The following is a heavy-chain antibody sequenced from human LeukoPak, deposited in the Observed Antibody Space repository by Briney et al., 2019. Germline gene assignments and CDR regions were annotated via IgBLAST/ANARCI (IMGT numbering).Heavy chain of an antibody. D-gene: IGHD2-15*01. Sequence: MPGGSLRLSCAASGFTFSTYSMNWVRQAPGKGLEWVSSIISSSSYIYYADSVKGRFTISRDNAKNSLYLQMNSLRAEDTAEYYCARDPQYCSGGSCYSFDYWGQGTLVTVSS. CDR3: ARDPQYCSGGSCYSFDY. CDR2: IISSSSYI. J-gene: IGHJ4*02. CDR1: GFTFSTYS. V-gene: IGHV3-21*01.